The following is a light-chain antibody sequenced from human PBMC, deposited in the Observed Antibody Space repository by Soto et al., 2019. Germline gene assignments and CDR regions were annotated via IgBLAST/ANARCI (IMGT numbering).Light chain of an antibody. CDR2: DVN. J-gene: IGLJ3*02. V-gene: IGLV2-23*02. CDR1: SSDVGNYNL. Sequence: QSALTQPASVSGSPGQSITISCTGTSSDVGNYNLVSWYQQHPGKAPKLMIYDVNKWPSGVSDRFSGSKSGNTASLTISGLQAEDEADYYCCSYAGGYTWVFGGGTKLTVL. CDR3: CSYAGGYTWV.